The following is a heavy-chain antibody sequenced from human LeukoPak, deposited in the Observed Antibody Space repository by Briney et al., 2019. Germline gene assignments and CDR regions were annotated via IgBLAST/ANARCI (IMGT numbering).Heavy chain of an antibody. V-gene: IGHV3-23*01. CDR3: ARELAGSFDY. D-gene: IGHD3-3*02. CDR2: LSGSGYNT. CDR1: GFTFSSHA. Sequence: GGSLRLSCAASGFTFSSHALSWVRQAPGKGLEWVSSLSGSGYNTYYADSVKGRFTISRDNSKNTVYLQMNSLRAEDTAVYYCARELAGSFDYWGQGTLVTVSS. J-gene: IGHJ4*02.